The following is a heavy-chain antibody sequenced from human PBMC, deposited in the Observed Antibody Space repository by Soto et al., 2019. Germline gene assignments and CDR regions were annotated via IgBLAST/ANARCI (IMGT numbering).Heavy chain of an antibody. J-gene: IGHJ3*02. V-gene: IGHV5-51*01. CDR2: IYPGDSDT. Sequence: PGESLKISCKASGYSFTNYWIGWVRQMPGKGLEWMGIIYPGDSDTIYSPSFQGQVTISADKSITTAYLQWSSLKASDTAMYYCVMAVAIGPPNDAFDIWGQGIMVTVSS. CDR1: GYSFTNYW. CDR3: VMAVAIGPPNDAFDI. D-gene: IGHD6-19*01.